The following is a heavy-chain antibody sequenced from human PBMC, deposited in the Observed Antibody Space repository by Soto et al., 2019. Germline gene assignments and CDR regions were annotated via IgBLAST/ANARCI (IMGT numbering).Heavy chain of an antibody. V-gene: IGHV1-69*01. Sequence: QVQLVQSGAEVKKPGSSVKVSCKVSGGTFRKFAVSWVRQAPGQGLEWMGGVVPMFRTPNYAQKFQGRATITADESTSTAYMELRSLRSEDTAVYYCATGATGDLGDFDLWGRGTLVTVSS. J-gene: IGHJ2*01. CDR2: VVPMFRTP. D-gene: IGHD7-27*01. CDR3: ATGATGDLGDFDL. CDR1: GGTFRKFA.